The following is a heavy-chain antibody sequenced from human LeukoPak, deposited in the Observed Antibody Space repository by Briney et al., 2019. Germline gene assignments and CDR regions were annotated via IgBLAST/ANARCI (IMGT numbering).Heavy chain of an antibody. J-gene: IGHJ4*02. Sequence: SETLSLTGTVAGGSIINYSWSWIRQPPGRGLEWIGYVYYTGSTNYHPSLKSRVTISGGTSKNQLSLKLSSVTAADTAVYYCAIHPLGYWAERILVTVSS. CDR1: GGSIINYS. CDR3: AIHPLGY. CDR2: VYYTGST. V-gene: IGHV4-59*08.